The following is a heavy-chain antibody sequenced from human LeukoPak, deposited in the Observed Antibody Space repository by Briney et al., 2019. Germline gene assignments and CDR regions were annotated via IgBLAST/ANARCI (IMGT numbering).Heavy chain of an antibody. D-gene: IGHD3-3*02. CDR1: GGSISSSSYY. V-gene: IGHV4-39*07. Sequence: SETLSLTCTVSGGSISSSSYYWGWIRQPPGKGLEWIGSIYYSGSTYYNPSLKSRVTISVDTSKNQFSLKLSSVTAADTAVYYCARDISLNPFGLLFEYWGQGTLVTVSS. CDR2: IYYSGST. J-gene: IGHJ4*02. CDR3: ARDISLNPFGLLFEY.